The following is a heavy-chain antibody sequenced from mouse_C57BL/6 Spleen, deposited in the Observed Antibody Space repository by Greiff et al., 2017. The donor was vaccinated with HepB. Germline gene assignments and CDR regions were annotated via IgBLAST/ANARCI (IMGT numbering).Heavy chain of an antibody. CDR1: GFSLTSYG. CDR2: IWRGGST. CDR3: AKNKNYGSLYAMDY. J-gene: IGHJ4*01. Sequence: QVQLQQSGPGLVQPSQSLSITCTVSGFSLTSYGVHWVRQSPGKGLEWLGVIWRGGSTDYNAAFMSRLSITKDNSKSQVFFKMNSLQADDTAIYYRAKNKNYGSLYAMDYWGQGTSVTVSS. V-gene: IGHV2-5*01. D-gene: IGHD1-1*01.